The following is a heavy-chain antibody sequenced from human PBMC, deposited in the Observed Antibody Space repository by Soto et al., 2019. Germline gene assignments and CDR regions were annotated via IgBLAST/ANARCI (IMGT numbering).Heavy chain of an antibody. CDR1: GGTFSSYA. CDR2: IIPIFGTA. J-gene: IGHJ6*02. V-gene: IGHV1-69*13. CDR3: ARDRPLPVDYYGMDV. D-gene: IGHD2-15*01. Sequence: GASVKVSCKASGGTFSSYAISWVRQAPGQGLEWMGGIIPIFGTANYAQKFQGRVTITADESTSTAYMELSSLRSEDTAVYYCARDRPLPVDYYGMDVWGQGTTVTVSS.